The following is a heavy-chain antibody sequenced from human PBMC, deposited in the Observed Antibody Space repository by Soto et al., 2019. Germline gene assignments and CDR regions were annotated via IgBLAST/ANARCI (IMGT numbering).Heavy chain of an antibody. CDR3: AGEGGYRGGDY. Sequence: SVKVSCKASGGTFSSYAISWVRQAPGQGLEWMGGIIPIFGTANYAQKFQGRVTITADKSTSTAYMELSSLRSEDTAVYYCAGEGGYRGGDYWGQGTPVTVSS. CDR2: IIPIFGTA. J-gene: IGHJ4*02. D-gene: IGHD3-16*02. CDR1: GGTFSSYA. V-gene: IGHV1-69*06.